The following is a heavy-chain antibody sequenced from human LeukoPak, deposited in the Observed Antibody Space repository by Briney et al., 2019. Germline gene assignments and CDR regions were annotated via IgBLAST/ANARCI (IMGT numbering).Heavy chain of an antibody. V-gene: IGHV1-69*13. CDR3: ERRADCISTSCYNHYYYYFMDV. CDR2: IIPIFGTA. CDR1: GGTFSGYA. Sequence: SVKLSCKASGGTFSGYAINWVRQAPGQGLEWMGGIIPIFGTANYAQKFQGRVTITADESTSLAFMELSSLRSEDTAVYYCERRADCISTSCYNHYYYYFMDVWGKGTTVTVSS. D-gene: IGHD2-2*01. J-gene: IGHJ6*03.